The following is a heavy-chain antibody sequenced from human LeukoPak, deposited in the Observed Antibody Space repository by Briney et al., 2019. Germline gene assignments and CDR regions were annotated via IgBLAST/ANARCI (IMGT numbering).Heavy chain of an antibody. D-gene: IGHD2-2*02. CDR2: IYTSGST. CDR3: ATCNSCYSRAFDI. Sequence: PSETLSLTCTVSGGSISSYYWSWIRQPAGKGLEWVGRIYTSGSTNYNPSLKSRVTMSVDTSKNQFSLKLSSVTAADTAVYYCATCNSCYSRAFDIWGQGTMVTVSS. J-gene: IGHJ3*02. CDR1: GGSISSYY. V-gene: IGHV4-4*07.